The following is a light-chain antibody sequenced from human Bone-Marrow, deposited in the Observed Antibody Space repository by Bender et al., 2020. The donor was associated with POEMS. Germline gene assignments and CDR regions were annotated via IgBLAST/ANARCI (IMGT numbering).Light chain of an antibody. J-gene: IGLJ3*02. Sequence: QSALTQPASVSGSPGQSITIYCTGTSNDVGSYNLVSWYQQHPGKAPKLMIYEGTERPSGVSNRFSVSKSGSTASLTISGLQAEDEADYYCCASAGSSTLVFGGGTKVTVL. V-gene: IGLV2-23*01. CDR2: EGT. CDR3: CASAGSSTLV. CDR1: SNDVGSYNL.